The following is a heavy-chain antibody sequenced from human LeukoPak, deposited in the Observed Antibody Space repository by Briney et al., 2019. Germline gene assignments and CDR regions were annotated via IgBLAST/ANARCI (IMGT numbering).Heavy chain of an antibody. CDR3: ARGPGYSSSWYSFGAFDI. V-gene: IGHV3-48*03. CDR1: GFTFSSDE. Sequence: GGSLRLSCSASGFTFSSDEMNWARQAPGKGREWVSYISSSGSTIYYADSVKGRFTISRDNAKNSLYLQMNSLRAEDTAVYYCARGPGYSSSWYSFGAFDIWGQGTMVTVSS. D-gene: IGHD6-13*01. J-gene: IGHJ3*02. CDR2: ISSSGSTI.